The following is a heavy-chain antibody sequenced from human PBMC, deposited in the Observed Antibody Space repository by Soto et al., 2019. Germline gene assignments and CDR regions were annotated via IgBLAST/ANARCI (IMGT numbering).Heavy chain of an antibody. Sequence: SETLSLTCAVYGGSFSGYYWSWIRQPPGKGLEWIGEINHSGSTNYNPSLKSRVTISVDTSKNQFSLKLSSVTAADTAIYYCARHDGFSSGWVFDYWGHGTLVT. V-gene: IGHV4-34*01. CDR3: ARHDGFSSGWVFDY. CDR1: GGSFSGYY. J-gene: IGHJ4*01. D-gene: IGHD6-19*01. CDR2: INHSGST.